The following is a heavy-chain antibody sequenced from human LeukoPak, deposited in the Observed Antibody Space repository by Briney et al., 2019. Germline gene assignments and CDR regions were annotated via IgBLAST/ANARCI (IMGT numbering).Heavy chain of an antibody. CDR3: AREGDSSGYYANWFAP. V-gene: IGHV1-3*01. D-gene: IGHD3-22*01. CDR1: GYTFTSYA. CDR2: INAGNGNT. J-gene: IGHJ5*02. Sequence: ASVKVSCKASGYTFTSYAMHWVRQAPGQRLEWMGWINAGNGNTKYSQKFQGRVTITRDTSASTAYMELSSLRSEDTAVYYCAREGDSSGYYANWFAPWGQGTLVTVSS.